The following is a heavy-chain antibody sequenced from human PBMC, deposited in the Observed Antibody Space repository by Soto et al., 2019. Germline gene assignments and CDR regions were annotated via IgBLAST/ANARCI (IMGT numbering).Heavy chain of an antibody. Sequence: SVKGSCKASGGTFSSYAISWVRQAPGQGLEWMGGIIPIFGTANYAQKFQGRVTITADESTSTAYMELSSLRSEDTAVYSCARPFVGRYCYSCIVVCDPRPSVSDS. D-gene: IGHD1-26*01. CDR1: GGTFSSYA. J-gene: IGHJ5*01. CDR2: IIPIFGTA. V-gene: IGHV1-69*01. CDR3: ARPFVGRYCYSCIVVCDPRPSVSDS.